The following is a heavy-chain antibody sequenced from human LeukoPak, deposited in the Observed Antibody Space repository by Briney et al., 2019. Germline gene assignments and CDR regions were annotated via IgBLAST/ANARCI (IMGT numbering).Heavy chain of an antibody. CDR3: AKDAQRGFDYSNSLDN. J-gene: IGHJ4*02. Sequence: NPGRSLRLSCATSGFTFSHYGMHWVRQAPRKGLEWVAVILSDGTNRYYADPVKVRFTISRDNFQRTVYLQMNSLRAEDTAVYYCAKDAQRGFDYSNSLDNWGQGTLVTVSS. CDR1: GFTFSHYG. CDR2: ILSDGTNR. V-gene: IGHV3-33*06. D-gene: IGHD4-11*01.